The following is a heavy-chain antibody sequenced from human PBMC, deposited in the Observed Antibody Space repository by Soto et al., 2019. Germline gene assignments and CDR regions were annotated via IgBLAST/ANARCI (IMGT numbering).Heavy chain of an antibody. Sequence: SETLSLTCPVSGGSISSSIYYWVWIRQPPGNGMDWIGSIYYSGSTYYNPSLKSRVTISVDTSKNQFSLKLSSVTAADTAVYYCASSWKGYYYYGMDVWGQGTTVTVSS. D-gene: IGHD1-1*01. CDR2: IYYSGST. V-gene: IGHV4-39*01. CDR1: GGSISSSIYY. J-gene: IGHJ6*02. CDR3: ASSWKGYYYYGMDV.